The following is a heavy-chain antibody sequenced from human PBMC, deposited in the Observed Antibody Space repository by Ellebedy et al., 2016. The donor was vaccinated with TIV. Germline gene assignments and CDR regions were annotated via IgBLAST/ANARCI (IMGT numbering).Heavy chain of an antibody. Sequence: GESLKISCAASGFTFSSYGMHWVRQAPGKGLEWVAVIWYDESNEYYADSVKGRFTISRDNAKNSLYLQLNSLRVEDTAVYYCARCVVAHAAFDIWGQGTLVTVSS. CDR3: ARCVVAHAAFDI. CDR1: GFTFSSYG. V-gene: IGHV3-33*01. J-gene: IGHJ3*02. D-gene: IGHD2-15*01. CDR2: IWYDESNE.